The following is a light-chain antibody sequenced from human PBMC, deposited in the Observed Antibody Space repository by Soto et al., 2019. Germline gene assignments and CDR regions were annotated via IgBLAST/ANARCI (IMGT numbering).Light chain of an antibody. Sequence: QPVLTQPASVSGSPGQSITIPCTGTSSDVGGYNHVSWYQQHPGKAPKLMIYDVSNRPSGVSNRFSGSKSGNTASLTISGLLAEDEADYYCSSYRSSSTPYVFGTGTKVTV. V-gene: IGLV2-14*01. J-gene: IGLJ1*01. CDR3: SSYRSSSTPYV. CDR2: DVS. CDR1: SSDVGGYNH.